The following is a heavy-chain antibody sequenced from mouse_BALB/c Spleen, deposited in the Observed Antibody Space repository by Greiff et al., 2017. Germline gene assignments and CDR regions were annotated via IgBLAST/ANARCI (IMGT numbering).Heavy chain of an antibody. CDR3: ARDYGNYGGYYAMDY. D-gene: IGHD2-1*01. CDR1: GFTFSSYA. CDR2: ISSGGSYT. V-gene: IGHV5-9-4*01. Sequence: EVQRVESGGGLVQPGGSLKLSCAASGFTFSSYAMSWVRQSPEKRLEWVAEISSGGSYTYYPDTVTGRFTISRDNAKNTLYLEMSSLRSEDTAMYYCARDYGNYGGYYAMDYWGQGTSVTVSS. J-gene: IGHJ4*01.